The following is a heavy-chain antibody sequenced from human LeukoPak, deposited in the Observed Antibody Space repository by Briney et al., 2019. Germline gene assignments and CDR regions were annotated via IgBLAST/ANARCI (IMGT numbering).Heavy chain of an antibody. CDR1: GGSISSGDYY. J-gene: IGHJ4*02. Sequence: SETLSLTCTVSGGSISSGDYYWSWIRQPPGKGLEWIGYIYYSGSTYYNPSLKSRVTISVDTSKNQFSLKLSSVTAADTAVYSCARHSRVESFNYWGQGTLVTVS. D-gene: IGHD2-15*01. V-gene: IGHV4-30-4*01. CDR2: IYYSGST. CDR3: ARHSRVESFNY.